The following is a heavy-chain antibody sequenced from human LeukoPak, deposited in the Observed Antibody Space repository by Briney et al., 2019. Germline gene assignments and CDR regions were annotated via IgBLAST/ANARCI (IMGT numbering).Heavy chain of an antibody. CDR2: TFYRSKWYN. CDR1: GDSVSSNSTA. Sequence: SQTLSLTCVISGDSVSSNSTAWNWIRQSPSGGLEWLGRTFYRSKWYNDYAVSVKSRITIDPDTSKNQFSLQLNSVTPEDTAVYYCARDSILEYSSSSGDYWGQGTLVTVSS. J-gene: IGHJ4*02. D-gene: IGHD6-6*01. CDR3: ARDSILEYSSSSGDY. V-gene: IGHV6-1*01.